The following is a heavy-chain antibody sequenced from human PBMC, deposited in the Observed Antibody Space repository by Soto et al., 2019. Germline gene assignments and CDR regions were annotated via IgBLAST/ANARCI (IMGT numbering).Heavy chain of an antibody. CDR1: GGSFSGYY. J-gene: IGHJ5*02. Sequence: SETLSLTCAVYGGSFSGYYWTWIRQPPGTGLEWIGEINHSGSTNYNPSLKSRVTISVDTSKNQFSLKLTSVTAADTAVYYCARDGGGRDGYTVGCNWFDPWGQGTLVTVSS. CDR3: ARDGGGRDGYTVGCNWFDP. V-gene: IGHV4-34*01. CDR2: INHSGST. D-gene: IGHD2-15*01.